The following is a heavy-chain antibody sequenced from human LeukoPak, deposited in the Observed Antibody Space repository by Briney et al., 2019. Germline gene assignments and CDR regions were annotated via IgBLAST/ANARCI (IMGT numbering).Heavy chain of an antibody. CDR3: ASPNYYDSRAFDI. V-gene: IGHV1-69*04. CDR2: IIPIFGIA. Sequence: SVKVSCKASGGTFSSYAISWVRQAPGQGLEWMGRIIPIFGIAYYAQKFQGRVTITADKSTSTAYMELSSLRSEDTAVYYCASPNYYDSRAFDIWGQGTMVTVSS. D-gene: IGHD3-22*01. J-gene: IGHJ3*02. CDR1: GGTFSSYA.